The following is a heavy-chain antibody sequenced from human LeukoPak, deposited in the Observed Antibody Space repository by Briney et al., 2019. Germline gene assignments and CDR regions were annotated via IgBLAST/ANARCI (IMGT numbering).Heavy chain of an antibody. V-gene: IGHV1-18*01. J-gene: IGHJ4*02. CDR1: GYTFTSYG. CDR2: ISAYNGNT. D-gene: IGHD6-19*01. Sequence: GASVKVSYKASGYTFTSYGISWVRQAPGQGLEWMGWISAYNGNTNYAQKLQGRVTMTTDTSTSTAYMELRSLRSDDTAVYYCARDPLPYSSGWYGDYWGQGTLVTVSS. CDR3: ARDPLPYSSGWYGDY.